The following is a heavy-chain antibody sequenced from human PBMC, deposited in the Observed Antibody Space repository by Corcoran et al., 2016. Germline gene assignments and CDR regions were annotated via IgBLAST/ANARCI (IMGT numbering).Heavy chain of an antibody. V-gene: IGHV1-69*01. CDR1: GGTFSSYA. CDR2: ISPIFGTA. J-gene: IGHJ4*02. Sequence: QVQLVQSGAEVKKPWSSVKGSCKASGGTFSSYAISWVRQAPGQGLEWMGGISPIFGTANYAQKFQGRVTITGDESTSTAYMELSSLRSEDTAVYYCARGQGVAAAGLYYFDYWGQGTLVTVSS. CDR3: ARGQGVAAAGLYYFDY. D-gene: IGHD6-13*01.